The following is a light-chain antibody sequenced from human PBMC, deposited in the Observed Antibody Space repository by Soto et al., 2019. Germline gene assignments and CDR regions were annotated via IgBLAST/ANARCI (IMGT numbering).Light chain of an antibody. J-gene: IGKJ1*01. Sequence: DIVLTQSPATLSLSPGERATLSCRASQSVSSYLAWYQQKPGQAPRLLIYDASNRATGIPARFSGSGSGTDFTLNISSLEPEDFAVYYCQQSSNWPPLGTFGQGTKVEIK. CDR2: DAS. CDR1: QSVSSY. CDR3: QQSSNWPPLGT. V-gene: IGKV3-11*01.